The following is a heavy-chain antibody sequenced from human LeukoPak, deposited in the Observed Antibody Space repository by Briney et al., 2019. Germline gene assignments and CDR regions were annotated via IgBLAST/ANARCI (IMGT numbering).Heavy chain of an antibody. CDR3: ARREWLRHERTGYYAFDA. CDR2: INEDGSEA. D-gene: IGHD1-26*01. Sequence: GGSLRLSCAASVFTFSRFWMSWVRQAPDKGLEWVANINEDGSEAYYVDSVKGRFTISRDNPKNSVSLQMNSLRADDTALYYCARREWLRHERTGYYAFDAWGQGTLVTVSS. J-gene: IGHJ5*02. CDR1: VFTFSRFW. V-gene: IGHV3-7*01.